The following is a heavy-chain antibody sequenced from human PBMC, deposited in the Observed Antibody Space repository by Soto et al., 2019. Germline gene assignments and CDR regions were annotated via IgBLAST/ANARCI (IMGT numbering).Heavy chain of an antibody. J-gene: IGHJ4*02. Sequence: EVQLLESGGGLVQPGGSLRLSCAASGFTFSSYALNWVRQAPGKGPEWVSAISGNGGDKNYTDSVKGRFTISRDNSKTSLYLQTNSLRAEDTAVYYCAKGFDYWGQGTLVTVSS. CDR1: GFTFSSYA. V-gene: IGHV3-23*01. CDR3: AKGFDY. CDR2: ISGNGGDK.